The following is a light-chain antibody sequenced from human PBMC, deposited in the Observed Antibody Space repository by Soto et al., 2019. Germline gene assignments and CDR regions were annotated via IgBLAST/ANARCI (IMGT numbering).Light chain of an antibody. V-gene: IGKV3-15*01. Sequence: ETVMTQSPATLSVSPGEGATLSCRASQSVTNNLAWYQQKPGQAPRLLIYFTSTRATGIPARFSGSGSGTXXXXXXXSLQSEDFAVYYCQQYNQWPLTFGGGTKVETK. J-gene: IGKJ4*01. CDR2: FTS. CDR1: QSVTNN. CDR3: QQYNQWPLT.